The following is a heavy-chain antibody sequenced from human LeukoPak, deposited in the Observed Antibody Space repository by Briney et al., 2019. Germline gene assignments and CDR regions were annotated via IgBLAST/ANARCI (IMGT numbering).Heavy chain of an antibody. J-gene: IGHJ3*02. Sequence: GGSLRLSCAASGFTFSDYYMSWIRQAPGKGLEWVGRIKSKTDGGTTDYAAPVKGRFTISRDDSKNTLYLQMNSLKTEDTAVYYCTTADSSGYYYVGDAFDIWGQGTMVTVSS. D-gene: IGHD3-22*01. CDR1: GFTFSDYY. CDR3: TTADSSGYYYVGDAFDI. V-gene: IGHV3-15*01. CDR2: IKSKTDGGTT.